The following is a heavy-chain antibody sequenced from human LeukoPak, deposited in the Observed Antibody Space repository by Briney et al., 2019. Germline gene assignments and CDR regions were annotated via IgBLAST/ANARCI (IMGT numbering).Heavy chain of an antibody. D-gene: IGHD6-13*01. V-gene: IGHV3-48*01. CDR1: GSAFSSYA. Sequence: GGSLRLSCTASGSAFSSYAMAWVRQAPGKGLEWLSYISSSSKINYADSVKGRFTISRDNAKNSLYLQMNSLRAEDTAVYYCAREYSSSWYAYYYYGMDVWGQGTTVTVSS. J-gene: IGHJ6*02. CDR3: AREYSSSWYAYYYYGMDV. CDR2: ISSSSKI.